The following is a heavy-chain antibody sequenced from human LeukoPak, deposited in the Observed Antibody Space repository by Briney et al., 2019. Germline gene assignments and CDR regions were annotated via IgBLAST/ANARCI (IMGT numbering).Heavy chain of an antibody. CDR2: ISGSDGST. J-gene: IGHJ4*02. CDR3: AKDGRVDGTHYFDY. V-gene: IGHV3-23*01. D-gene: IGHD5-24*01. CDR1: GFTFSTYG. Sequence: GGSLRLSCAASGFTFSTYGMHWVRQAPGKGLEWVSAISGSDGSTYYADSVKGRFTISRDNSKNTLYLQMNSLRAEDTAVYYCAKDGRVDGTHYFDYWGQGTLVTVSS.